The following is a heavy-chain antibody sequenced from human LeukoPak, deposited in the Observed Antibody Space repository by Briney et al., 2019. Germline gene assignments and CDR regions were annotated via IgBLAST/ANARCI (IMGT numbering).Heavy chain of an antibody. J-gene: IGHJ4*02. D-gene: IGHD2-15*01. CDR1: GFTFRTYW. Sequence: GGSLRLSCAASGFTFRTYWMHWVRQAPGKGLVWVSRINGDGSSTNYADSVKGRFTISRDNAKNTLNLQMNSLRAEDPAVYYCARGCTDNICYSNYWGQGTLVTVST. V-gene: IGHV3-74*01. CDR2: INGDGSST. CDR3: ARGCTDNICYSNY.